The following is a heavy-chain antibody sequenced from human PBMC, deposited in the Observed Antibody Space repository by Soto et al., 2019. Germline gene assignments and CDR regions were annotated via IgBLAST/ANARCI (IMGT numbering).Heavy chain of an antibody. CDR3: ARLSAVLRYFDWLPLSYYGMDV. CDR2: IYYSGST. Sequence: SETLSLTCTVSGGSISSSSYYWGWIRQPPGKGLEWIGSIYYSGSTYYNTSLKSRVTISVDTSKNQFSLKLSSATAADTAVYYCARLSAVLRYFDWLPLSYYGMDVWGQGTTVTVSS. CDR1: GGSISSSSYY. D-gene: IGHD3-9*01. V-gene: IGHV4-39*01. J-gene: IGHJ6*02.